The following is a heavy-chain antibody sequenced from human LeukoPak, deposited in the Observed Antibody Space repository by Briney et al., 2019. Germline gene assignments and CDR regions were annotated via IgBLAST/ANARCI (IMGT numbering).Heavy chain of an antibody. CDR2: ISSSSSYI. J-gene: IGHJ2*01. CDR1: GFTFSSYS. D-gene: IGHD2-8*02. Sequence: PGGSLRLSCAASGFTFSSYSMNWVRQAPGMGLEWVSSISSSSSYIYYADSVKGRFTISRDNAKNSLYLQMNSLRAEDTAVYYCARGLVVSRTHYWYFDLWGRGTLVTVSS. CDR3: ARGLVVSRTHYWYFDL. V-gene: IGHV3-21*01.